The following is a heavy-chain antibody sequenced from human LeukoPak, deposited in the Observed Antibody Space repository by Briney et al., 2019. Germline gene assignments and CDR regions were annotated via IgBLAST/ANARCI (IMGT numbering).Heavy chain of an antibody. D-gene: IGHD6-13*01. CDR1: GGSISSYY. V-gene: IGHV4-4*07. CDR2: IYTSGST. CDR3: ARGATRTGSIAAAGTSYYFDY. Sequence: PSETLSLTCTVSGGSISSYYWSWIRQPAGKGLEWIGRIYTSGSTNYNPSLKSRVTMSVDTSKNQFSLKLSSVTAADTAVYYCARGATRTGSIAAAGTSYYFDYWGQGTLVTVSS. J-gene: IGHJ4*02.